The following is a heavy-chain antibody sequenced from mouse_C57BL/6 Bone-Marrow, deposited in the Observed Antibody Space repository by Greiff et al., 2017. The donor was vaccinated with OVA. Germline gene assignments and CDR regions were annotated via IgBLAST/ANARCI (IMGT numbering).Heavy chain of an antibody. Sequence: EVKLVESGGGLVQPGGSLSLSCAASGFTFTDYYMSWVRQPPGKALEWLGFIRNKANGYTTEYSASVKGRFTISRDNSQSILYLQMNALRAEDSATYYCARYVVTTFYYYAMDYWGQGTSVTVSS. CDR1: GFTFTDYY. V-gene: IGHV7-3*01. D-gene: IGHD2-3*01. J-gene: IGHJ4*01. CDR2: IRNKANGYTT. CDR3: ARYVVTTFYYYAMDY.